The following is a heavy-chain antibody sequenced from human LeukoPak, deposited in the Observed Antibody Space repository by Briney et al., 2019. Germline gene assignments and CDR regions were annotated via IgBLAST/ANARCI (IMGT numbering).Heavy chain of an antibody. J-gene: IGHJ4*02. CDR2: TYSGGST. Sequence: GGSLRLSCAASGFTVSSNYMSWVRQAPGKGLEWVSVTYSGGSTYYADSVKGRFTISRDNSKNTLYLQMNSLRAEDTAVYYCAREIGGLARGYFDYWGQGTLVTVSS. CDR1: GFTVSSNY. V-gene: IGHV3-66*01. CDR3: AREIGGLARGYFDY. D-gene: IGHD3-10*01.